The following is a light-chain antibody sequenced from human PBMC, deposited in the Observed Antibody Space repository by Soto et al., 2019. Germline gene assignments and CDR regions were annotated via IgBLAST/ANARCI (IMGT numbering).Light chain of an antibody. Sequence: IEMTQSPATLSASPGDRATLSCRASQPVNNNLAWYQQKPGQAPRLLIYGVSTRATGISARFSGGGSVTESTLTISSLQSEDFAVYYCQQYEKWPPSITFGQGTRLEIK. CDR2: GVS. CDR3: QQYEKWPPSIT. CDR1: QPVNNN. V-gene: IGKV3-15*01. J-gene: IGKJ5*01.